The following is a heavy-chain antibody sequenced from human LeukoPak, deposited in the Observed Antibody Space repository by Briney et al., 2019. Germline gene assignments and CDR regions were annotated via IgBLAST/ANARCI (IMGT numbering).Heavy chain of an antibody. CDR1: GGSISSSSYY. J-gene: IGHJ5*02. CDR2: IYYSGIT. V-gene: IGHV4-39*01. D-gene: IGHD3-22*01. Sequence: PSETLSLTCTVSGGSISSSSYYWGWIRQPPGKGLEWIGSIYYSGITYYNPSLKSRVTISVDTSKNQFSLKLSSVTAADTAVYYCARQRGYHYDSTTNRFSDLWGQGTRVTVSS. CDR3: ARQRGYHYDSTTNRFSDL.